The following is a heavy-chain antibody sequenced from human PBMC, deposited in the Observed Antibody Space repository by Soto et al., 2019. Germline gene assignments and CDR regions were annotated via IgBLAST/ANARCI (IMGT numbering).Heavy chain of an antibody. CDR1: GGSISSYY. D-gene: IGHD6-6*01. V-gene: IGHV4-59*01. J-gene: IGHJ4*02. CDR2: IYYSGST. CDR3: ARDSSSSLYYFDY. Sequence: PSETLSLTCTVSGGSISSYYWSWIRQPPGRGLEWIGYIYYSGSTNYNPSLKSRVTISVDTSKNQFSLKLSSVTAADTAVYYCARDSSSSLYYFDYWGQGTLVTVSS.